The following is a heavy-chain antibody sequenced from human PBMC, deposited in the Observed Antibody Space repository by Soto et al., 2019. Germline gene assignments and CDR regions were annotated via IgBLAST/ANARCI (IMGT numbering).Heavy chain of an antibody. CDR1: GGSISSGGYS. CDR3: PSLAGYCSSPSCYWNWFDP. CDR2: IYHSGST. D-gene: IGHD2-2*01. J-gene: IGHJ5*02. V-gene: IGHV4-30-2*01. Sequence: PSETRSRTCAVSGGSISSGGYSWSWIRQPPGKGLEWSGYIYHSGSTYYNPSLKGRVTISVDRCKNQFSLKLSSVTAADTAVYSCPSLAGYCSSPSCYWNWFDPWGQRNMV.